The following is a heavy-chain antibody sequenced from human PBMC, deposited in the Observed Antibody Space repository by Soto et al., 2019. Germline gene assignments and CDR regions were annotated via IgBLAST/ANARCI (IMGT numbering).Heavy chain of an antibody. J-gene: IGHJ5*02. D-gene: IGHD3-22*01. CDR3: ARDHPAYDSSGYSS. CDR2: ISSSGSTI. Sequence: PXGSLRLSCAASGFTFSSYEMNWVRQAPGKGLDWVSYISSSGSTIYYADSVKGRFTISRDNAKNSLYLQMNSLRAEDTAVYYCARDHPAYDSSGYSSWGQGALVTVSS. V-gene: IGHV3-48*03. CDR1: GFTFSSYE.